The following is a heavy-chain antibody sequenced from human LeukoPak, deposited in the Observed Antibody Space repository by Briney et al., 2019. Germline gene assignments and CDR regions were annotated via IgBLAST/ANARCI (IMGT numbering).Heavy chain of an antibody. CDR3: ARSMVGGVIVIVY. V-gene: IGHV4-38-2*01. CDR2: ICHSGST. J-gene: IGHJ4*02. D-gene: IGHD3-16*02. CDR1: GYSISSGYY. Sequence: KPSETLSLTCAVSGYSISSGYYWGWIRQPPGKGLEWIGSICHSGSTYYNPSLKSRVTISVDTSKNQFSLKLSSVTAADTAVYYCARSMVGGVIVIVYWGQGTLVTVSS.